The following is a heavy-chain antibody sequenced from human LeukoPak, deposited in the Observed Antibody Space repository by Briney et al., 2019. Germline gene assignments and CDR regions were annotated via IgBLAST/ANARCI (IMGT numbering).Heavy chain of an antibody. J-gene: IGHJ4*02. CDR1: GFTFSSYS. V-gene: IGHV3-48*04. D-gene: IGHD4-23*01. CDR2: ISSSSSTI. CDR3: AKDYSTVVTLPDY. Sequence: GGSLRLSCAASGFTFSSYSMNWVRQAPGKGLEWVSYISSSSSTIYYADSVKGRFTISRDNAKNSLYLQMNSLRAEDTALYYCAKDYSTVVTLPDYWGQGTLVTVSS.